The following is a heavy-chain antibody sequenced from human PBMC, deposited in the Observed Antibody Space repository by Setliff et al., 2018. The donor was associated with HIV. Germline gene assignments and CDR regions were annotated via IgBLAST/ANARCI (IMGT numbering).Heavy chain of an antibody. Sequence: ASETLSLTCTVSGGPISSGSYYWSWIRQPAGKGLEWIGHIHTSGSTKYNPSLKSRVTISADTSKNQFSLNLSSVTAAETAVYYCARVGYHGSGRYSFDYWGQRTLVTVSS. J-gene: IGHJ4*02. D-gene: IGHD3-10*01. CDR3: ARVGYHGSGRYSFDY. CDR1: GGPISSGSYY. V-gene: IGHV4-61*09. CDR2: IHTSGST.